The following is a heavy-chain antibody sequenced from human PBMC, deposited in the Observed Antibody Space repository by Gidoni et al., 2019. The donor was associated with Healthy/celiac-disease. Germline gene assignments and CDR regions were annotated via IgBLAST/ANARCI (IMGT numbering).Heavy chain of an antibody. CDR3: AKAWNRDYYDSPVY. CDR2: LSGSGGST. D-gene: IGHD3-22*01. J-gene: IGHJ4*02. CDR1: GLPLSSYA. Sequence: EVQLLESGGGLVQPGGSLRLSCAASGLPLSSYAMSGVRQAPGKGLEWVSALSGSGGSTYYADSVKGRFTISRDNSKNTLYLQMNSLRAEDTAVYYCAKAWNRDYYDSPVYWGQGTLVTVSS. V-gene: IGHV3-23*01.